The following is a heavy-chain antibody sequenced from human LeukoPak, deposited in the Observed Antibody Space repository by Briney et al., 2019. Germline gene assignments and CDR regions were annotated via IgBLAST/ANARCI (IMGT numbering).Heavy chain of an antibody. CDR2: IYYSGSP. V-gene: IGHV4-59*01. J-gene: IGHJ4*02. CDR1: GGSISSYY. Sequence: PSETLSLTCTVSGGSISSYYWSWIRQPPGKGLEWIGYIYYSGSPNYNPSLKSRVTISVDTSKNQFSLKLSSVTAADTAVYYCARGGAGPDYWGQGTLVTVSS. D-gene: IGHD4/OR15-4a*01. CDR3: ARGGAGPDY.